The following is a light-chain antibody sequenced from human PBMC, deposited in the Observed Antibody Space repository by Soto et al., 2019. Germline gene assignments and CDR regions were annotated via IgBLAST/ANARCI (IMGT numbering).Light chain of an antibody. V-gene: IGKV1-12*01. CDR3: QQANSFPIT. CDR2: EAT. J-gene: IGKJ5*01. Sequence: DIRMTQSTASVSASLGDTVTITCGASQGLKFLAWYQQKKGKAPRLLIYEATNLQSGVPPRFSGSGYGTDFNLTISSLQTEDFATYFCQQANSFPITFGQGTRLEIK. CDR1: QGLKF.